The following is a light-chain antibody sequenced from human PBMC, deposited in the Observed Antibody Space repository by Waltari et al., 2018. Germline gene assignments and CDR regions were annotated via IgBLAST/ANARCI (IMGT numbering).Light chain of an antibody. CDR2: DDS. J-gene: IGLJ2*01. Sequence: SYVLTQPPSVSVAPGKTARITCGGNNIGSKSVPWYQQKPGQAPVLVVYDDSDRPSGIPERFSGSNAVNTATLTISRVEAGDEADYYCQVWDSSSDHVVFGGGTKLTVL. CDR1: NIGSKS. V-gene: IGLV3-21*03. CDR3: QVWDSSSDHVV.